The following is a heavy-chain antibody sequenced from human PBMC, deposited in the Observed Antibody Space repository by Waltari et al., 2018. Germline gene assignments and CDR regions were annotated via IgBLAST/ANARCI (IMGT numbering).Heavy chain of an antibody. V-gene: IGHV1-69*01. J-gene: IGHJ3*02. Sequence: QVQLVQSGAEVKTPGSSVKVSCKASGGTFSSSAISWVRQAPGQGLEWMGGIIPIFGTANYEQKVQGRVTITADESTSTAYMELSSLRYEDTAVYYCARDRFSGRYLTDAFDIWGQGTMVNVSS. D-gene: IGHD1-26*01. CDR3: ARDRFSGRYLTDAFDI. CDR1: GGTFSSSA. CDR2: IIPIFGTA.